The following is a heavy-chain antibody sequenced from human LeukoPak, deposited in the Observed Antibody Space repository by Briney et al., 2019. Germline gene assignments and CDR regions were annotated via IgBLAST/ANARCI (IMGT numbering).Heavy chain of an antibody. J-gene: IGHJ5*02. Sequence: ASVKVSCKASGYTFTSYGISWVRQAPGQGLEWMGWISAYNGNTNYAQKLQGRVTMTTDTSTSTAYMELRSLRSDDTAVYYCAKELSSSKVEGWFDPWGQGTLVTVSS. V-gene: IGHV1-18*01. D-gene: IGHD6-13*01. CDR1: GYTFTSYG. CDR3: AKELSSSKVEGWFDP. CDR2: ISAYNGNT.